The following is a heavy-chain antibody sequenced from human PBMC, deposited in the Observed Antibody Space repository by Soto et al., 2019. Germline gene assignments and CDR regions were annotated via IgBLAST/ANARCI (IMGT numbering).Heavy chain of an antibody. Sequence: QVQLVQSGAAVKKPGSSVTVSCKASGGTFGNSAIRWVRQAPGQGLEWMVGIIPIFPTPDYAQKFKGRVTITAAEASSPGSMERTSLISEDSAVQYCARDMVGLQLGGNYCSAMDVWGHGTKVTVSS. CDR2: IIPIFPTP. D-gene: IGHD5-12*01. CDR3: ARDMVGLQLGGNYCSAMDV. J-gene: IGHJ6*02. CDR1: GGTFGNSA. V-gene: IGHV1-69*12.